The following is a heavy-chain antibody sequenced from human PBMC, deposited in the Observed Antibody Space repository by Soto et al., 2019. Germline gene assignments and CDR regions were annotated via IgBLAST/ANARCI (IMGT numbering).Heavy chain of an antibody. J-gene: IGHJ3*02. V-gene: IGHV1-69*13. D-gene: IGHD3-22*01. CDR2: IIPIFGTA. Sequence: SVKVSCKASGGTFSSYAISWVRQAPGQGLEWMGGIIPIFGTANYAQKFQGRVTITADESTSTAYMELSSLRSEDTAVYYCARAPTLYYYDSSGYYPDAFDIWGQGTMVTVSS. CDR3: ARAPTLYYYDSSGYYPDAFDI. CDR1: GGTFSSYA.